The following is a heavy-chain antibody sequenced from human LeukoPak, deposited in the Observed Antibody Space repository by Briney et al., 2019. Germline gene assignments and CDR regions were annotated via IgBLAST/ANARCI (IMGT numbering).Heavy chain of an antibody. V-gene: IGHV1-2*02. CDR2: INPKTGGT. CDR3: ARDQRRLLPKSYGMDV. CDR1: GYSFTGYY. D-gene: IGHD2-21*02. J-gene: IGHJ6*02. Sequence: ASVKVSCKASGYSFTGYYMHWVRQAPGQGLEWMGWINPKTGGTNYAQKFQGRVTITTDKSTSTAYMKLSSLRSEDTAVYYCARDQRRLLPKSYGMDVWGQGTTVTVSS.